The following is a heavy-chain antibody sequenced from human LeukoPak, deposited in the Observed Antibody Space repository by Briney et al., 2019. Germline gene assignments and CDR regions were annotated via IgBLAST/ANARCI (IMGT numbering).Heavy chain of an antibody. CDR2: ISASGGTT. CDR1: GFTFSSYT. Sequence: PGGSLRLSCAVSGFTFSSYTMNWVRQAPGKGLEWVSAISASGGTTYYADSVKGRFTISRDNSKNTLYLQMNSLSAEDTAVYYCAKNGDRGAYCSGGSCYPYYYYYMDVWGKGTTVTISS. CDR3: AKNGDRGAYCSGGSCYPYYYYYMDV. V-gene: IGHV3-23*01. D-gene: IGHD2-15*01. J-gene: IGHJ6*03.